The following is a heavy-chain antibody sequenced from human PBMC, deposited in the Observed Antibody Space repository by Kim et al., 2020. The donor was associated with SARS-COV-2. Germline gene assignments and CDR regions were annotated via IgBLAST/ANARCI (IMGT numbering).Heavy chain of an antibody. D-gene: IGHD3-9*01. Sequence: SETLSLTCNVSGGSMNRDDTCWSWHRPSPGKGLDWIGYTYYSGVSLYNPSLKSRLTISADKSNNQFTLTLGSVTAADTAVYYCARTNENYDRWYDPWGPGTVVTVSS. CDR2: TYYSGVS. CDR3: ARTNENYDRWYDP. J-gene: IGHJ5*02. CDR1: GGSMNRDDTC. V-gene: IGHV4-30-4*01.